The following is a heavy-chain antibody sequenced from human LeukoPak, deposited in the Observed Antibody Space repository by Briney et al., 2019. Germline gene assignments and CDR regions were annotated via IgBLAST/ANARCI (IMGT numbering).Heavy chain of an antibody. J-gene: IGHJ1*01. CDR3: AKSTRYSSGWYAQH. D-gene: IGHD6-19*01. V-gene: IGHV3-23*01. CDR2: ISGSGGST. Sequence: PGGSLRLSCAASGFTFSSYALSWVRQAPGKGLEWVSAISGSGGSTYYADSVKGRFTISRDNSKNTLYLQMNSLRAEDTAVYYCAKSTRYSSGWYAQHWGQGTLVTVSS. CDR1: GFTFSSYA.